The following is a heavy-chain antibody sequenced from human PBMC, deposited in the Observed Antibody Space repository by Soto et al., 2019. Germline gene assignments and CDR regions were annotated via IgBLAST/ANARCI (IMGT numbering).Heavy chain of an antibody. V-gene: IGHV3-23*01. CDR3: SKWSGYGDL. Sequence: EMQLLEFGGGLVQPGGSLRLSCAASGFTMSTYSVTWVRQAPGKGLEWVSGISVTPGITFYADSVKGRFTISRDSSKNAVYLQMNSLRAEDTAMYFCSKWSGYGDLWGQGTLVTVSS. J-gene: IGHJ4*02. CDR2: ISVTPGIT. D-gene: IGHD5-12*01. CDR1: GFTMSTYS.